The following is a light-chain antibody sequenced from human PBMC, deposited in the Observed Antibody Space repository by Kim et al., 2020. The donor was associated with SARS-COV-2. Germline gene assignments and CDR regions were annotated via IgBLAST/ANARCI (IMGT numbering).Light chain of an antibody. V-gene: IGLV1-44*01. CDR1: NSNTGAKS. CDR3: AVWDDSLNGVL. J-gene: IGLJ3*02. Sequence: GQLVTISCSGRNSNTGAKSVNWYQQIQGTAPKILIHGNSRRPSGVPDRFSASKSGTSASLAISGLQSADEAHYYCAVWDDSLNGVLFGGGTQLTVL. CDR2: GNS.